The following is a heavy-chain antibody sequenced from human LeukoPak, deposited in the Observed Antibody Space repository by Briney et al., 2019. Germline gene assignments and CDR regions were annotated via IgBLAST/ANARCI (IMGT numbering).Heavy chain of an antibody. CDR3: ARDRRDGYNVLDY. J-gene: IGHJ4*02. D-gene: IGHD5-24*01. CDR1: RFTFSSYS. CDR2: ISSSGSYI. Sequence: GGSLRLSCAASRFTFSSYSMNWVRQAPGKGLEWVSSISSSGSYIYYADSVKGRFTISRDNAKNSLYLEMNSLRAEDTAMYYCARDRRDGYNVLDYWGQGTLVTVSS. V-gene: IGHV3-21*01.